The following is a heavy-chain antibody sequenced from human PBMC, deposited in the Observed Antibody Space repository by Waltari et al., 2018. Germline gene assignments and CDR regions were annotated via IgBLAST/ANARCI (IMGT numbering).Heavy chain of an antibody. Sequence: QVQLVQSGAEVKKPGASVKVSCKASGYTFTGYLIHWVRQAPGQGLEWMGRSDPDRGSTDFAQKFQGRVALTRDTSITTAYMEVSTLISDDTAVYYCARGHGQQAYFAFWGRGTLVTVSS. D-gene: IGHD1-1*01. CDR3: ARGHGQQAYFAF. CDR1: GYTFTGYL. CDR2: SDPDRGST. V-gene: IGHV1-2*06. J-gene: IGHJ2*01.